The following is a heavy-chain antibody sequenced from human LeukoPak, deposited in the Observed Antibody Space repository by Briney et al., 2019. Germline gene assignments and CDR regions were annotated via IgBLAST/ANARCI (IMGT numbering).Heavy chain of an antibody. CDR1: GGSISTYY. D-gene: IGHD3-22*01. V-gene: IGHV4-59*01. Sequence: PSETLSLTCTVSGGSISTYYWSWIRQPPGKGLEWIGYIFSGRSTNYNPSLKSRVTISIDTSKNQFSLSLTSVTAADTAIYYCASDYDSSGYYYFWGQGTLVTVSS. CDR2: IFSGRST. J-gene: IGHJ4*02. CDR3: ASDYDSSGYYYF.